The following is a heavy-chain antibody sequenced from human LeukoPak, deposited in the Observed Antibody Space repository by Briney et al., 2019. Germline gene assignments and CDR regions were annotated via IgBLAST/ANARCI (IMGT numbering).Heavy chain of an antibody. CDR1: GGSISSSSYY. Sequence: SETLSLTCTVSGGSISSSSYYWGWIRQPPGKGLEWIGSIYYSGSTYYNPSLKSRVTISVDTSKNQFSLKLSSVTAADTAVYYCARDRYGSGHNWFDPWGQGTLVTVSS. J-gene: IGHJ5*02. D-gene: IGHD3-10*01. CDR3: ARDRYGSGHNWFDP. CDR2: IYYSGST. V-gene: IGHV4-39*07.